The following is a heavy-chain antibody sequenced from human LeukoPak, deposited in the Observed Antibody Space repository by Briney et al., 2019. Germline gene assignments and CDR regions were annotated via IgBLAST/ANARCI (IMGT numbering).Heavy chain of an antibody. CDR1: GGSFSGYY. Sequence: SETLSLTCAVYGGSFSGYYWSWIRQPPGKGLEWIGEIHHSGSTNYNPSLKSRLTISVDTSKNQFSLKLSSVTAADTAVYYCARVRAVAGTPPDYWGQGTLVTVSS. CDR3: ARVRAVAGTPPDY. CDR2: IHHSGST. V-gene: IGHV4-34*01. D-gene: IGHD6-19*01. J-gene: IGHJ4*02.